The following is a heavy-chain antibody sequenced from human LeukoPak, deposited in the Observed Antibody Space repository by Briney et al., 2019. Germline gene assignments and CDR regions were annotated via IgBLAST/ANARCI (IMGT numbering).Heavy chain of an antibody. CDR2: INPNSGDT. J-gene: IGHJ4*02. Sequence: ASVKVSYKASGYISTGYYMHWVRQAPGQGLEWMGWINPNSGDTNYAQKFQGRVTMTRDTSISTAYMELSRLRSDDTAVYYCARVRYRLAETYIDYWGQGTLVTVSS. V-gene: IGHV1-2*02. CDR1: GYISTGYY. CDR3: ARVRYRLAETYIDY. D-gene: IGHD3-16*01.